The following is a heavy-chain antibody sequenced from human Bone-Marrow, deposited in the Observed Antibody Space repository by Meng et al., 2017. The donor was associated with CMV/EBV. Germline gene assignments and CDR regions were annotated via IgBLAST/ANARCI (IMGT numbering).Heavy chain of an antibody. CDR2: IYSSGST. D-gene: IGHD2-15*01. CDR3: ANGIDDFQAYCSGGTCS. V-gene: IGHV3-53*01. Sequence: TVSSNYMSWVRRAPEKGLEWVSVIYSSGSTYDADSVKGRFTISRDNSKNTLYLQMNSLRAEDTAVYYCANGIDDFQAYCSGGTCSWGQGTLVTVSS. J-gene: IGHJ5*02. CDR1: TVSSNY.